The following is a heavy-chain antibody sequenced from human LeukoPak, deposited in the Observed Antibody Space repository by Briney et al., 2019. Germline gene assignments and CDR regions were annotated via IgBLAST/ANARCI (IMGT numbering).Heavy chain of an antibody. Sequence: GGSLRLSCGASGFTFSTYWMSWVRQAPGKGLEWVANTKKDGSEKYYVDSVKGRFTISGDNAKNSLYLQMNSLRVEDTAVYYCVREGYFVFDFWGQGALVTVSS. CDR2: TKKDGSEK. V-gene: IGHV3-7*01. J-gene: IGHJ4*02. CDR1: GFTFSTYW. D-gene: IGHD2-21*01. CDR3: VREGYFVFDF.